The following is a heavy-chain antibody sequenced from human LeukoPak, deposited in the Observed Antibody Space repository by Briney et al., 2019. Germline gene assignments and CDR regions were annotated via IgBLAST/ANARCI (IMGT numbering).Heavy chain of an antibody. J-gene: IGHJ1*01. CDR3: ARGGVVAYFQY. CDR2: IYYSGAT. Sequence: SQTLSLTCTVSGGSISRGGYYWSWIRQHPGKGLEWIGSIYYSGATYYNPSLKRRLNISGDTSENQFSLNLSSVTAADTAVYYCARGGVVAYFQYWGQGALVTVSS. D-gene: IGHD3-3*01. V-gene: IGHV4-31*03. CDR1: GGSISRGGYY.